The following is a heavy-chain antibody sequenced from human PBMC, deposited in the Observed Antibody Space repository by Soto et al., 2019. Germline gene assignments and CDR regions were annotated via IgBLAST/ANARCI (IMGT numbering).Heavy chain of an antibody. Sequence: GSLRLSCAASGFTFSDYYMSWIRQAPGKGLEWVSYISSSGSTIYYADSVKGRFTISRDNAKNSLYLQMNSLRAEDTAVYYCARSHLYYDSSGYPDYWGQGTRVTVSS. J-gene: IGHJ4*02. CDR2: ISSSGSTI. CDR3: ARSHLYYDSSGYPDY. D-gene: IGHD3-22*01. V-gene: IGHV3-11*01. CDR1: GFTFSDYY.